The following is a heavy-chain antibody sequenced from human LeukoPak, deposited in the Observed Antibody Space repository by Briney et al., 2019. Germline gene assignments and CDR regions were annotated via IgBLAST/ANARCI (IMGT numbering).Heavy chain of an antibody. CDR1: GYTFTSYG. J-gene: IGHJ6*03. D-gene: IGHD2-2*01. CDR3: AIGVVVPAALYAYYYYMDV. V-gene: IGHV1-69*05. CDR2: IIPIFGTA. Sequence: SVKVSCKASGYTFTSYGISWVRQAPGQGLEWMGGIIPIFGTANYAQKFQGRVTITTDESTSTAYMELSSLRSEDTAVYYCAIGVVVPAALYAYYYYMDVWGKGTTVTVSS.